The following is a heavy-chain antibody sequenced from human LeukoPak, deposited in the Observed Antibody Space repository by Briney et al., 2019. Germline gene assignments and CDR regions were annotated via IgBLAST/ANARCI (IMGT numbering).Heavy chain of an antibody. Sequence: PSETLSLTCAVYGGSFSGYYWSWIRQPPGKGLEWIGEINHSGSTNYNPSLKSRVTISVDTSKNQFSLKLSSVTAADTAVYYCAREILSSGYYNPWGQGTLVTVSS. CDR1: GGSFSGYY. V-gene: IGHV4-34*01. J-gene: IGHJ5*02. CDR3: AREILSSGYYNP. CDR2: INHSGST. D-gene: IGHD3-22*01.